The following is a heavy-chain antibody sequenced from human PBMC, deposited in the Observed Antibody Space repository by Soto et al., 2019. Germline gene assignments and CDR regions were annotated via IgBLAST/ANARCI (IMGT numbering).Heavy chain of an antibody. CDR2: ISSSSSTI. D-gene: IGHD3-3*01. Sequence: EVQVVESGGGLVQPGGSLRPSCAASGFTFSSNSMNWVRQAPGKGLEWISYISSSSSTIYADSVKRRFTISRDNAKNTLYLQMNSLRDENTAVYYCARVIWSGHLTSDLWGQGTLVTVSS. V-gene: IGHV3-48*02. CDR3: ARVIWSGHLTSDL. J-gene: IGHJ5*02. CDR1: GFTFSSNS.